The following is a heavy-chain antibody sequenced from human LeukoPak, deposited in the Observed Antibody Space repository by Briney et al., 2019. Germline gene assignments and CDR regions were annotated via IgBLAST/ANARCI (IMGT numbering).Heavy chain of an antibody. J-gene: IGHJ4*02. D-gene: IGHD6-19*01. CDR1: GYTFTSYA. Sequence: ASVKVSCKASGYTFTSYAMNWVRQAPGQGLEWMGWINTNTGNPTYAQGFTGRFVFSLDTSVSTAYLQISSLKAEDTAVYYCARDLAVAVGREEGRGYWGQGTLVTVSS. V-gene: IGHV7-4-1*02. CDR3: ARDLAVAVGREEGRGY. CDR2: INTNTGNP.